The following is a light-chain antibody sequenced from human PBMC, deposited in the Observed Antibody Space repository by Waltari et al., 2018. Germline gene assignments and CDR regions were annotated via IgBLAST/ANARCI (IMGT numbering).Light chain of an antibody. V-gene: IGKV4-1*01. Sequence: DIVMTQSPDSLAVSLGERATINCKSSQSVLYSSNNKNYLAWYQQKPGQPPKLLIYWASTRESGVPDRFSCSGSGTDFTLTISGLQAEDVAVYYCQQYYSTPLTFGGGTKVEIK. CDR2: WAS. CDR3: QQYYSTPLT. J-gene: IGKJ4*01. CDR1: QSVLYSSNNKNY.